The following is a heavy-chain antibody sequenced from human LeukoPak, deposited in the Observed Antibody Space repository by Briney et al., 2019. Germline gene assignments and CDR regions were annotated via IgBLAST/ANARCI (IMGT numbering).Heavy chain of an antibody. CDR2: IRGSGGST. D-gene: IGHD3-10*01. CDR3: AKINTDDYYGSGSYLVY. CDR1: GFTFSSYA. Sequence: PGGSLRLSCAASGFTFSSYAMSWVRQAPGKGLEWVSAIRGSGGSTYYADSVKGRFTISRDNSKNTLFLQMNSLRAEDTAVYYCAKINTDDYYGSGSYLVYWGQGTLVTVSS. V-gene: IGHV3-23*01. J-gene: IGHJ4*02.